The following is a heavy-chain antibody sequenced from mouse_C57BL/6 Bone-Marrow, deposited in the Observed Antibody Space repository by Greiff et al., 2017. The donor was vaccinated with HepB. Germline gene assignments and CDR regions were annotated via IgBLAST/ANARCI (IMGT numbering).Heavy chain of an antibody. Sequence: VQLQQSGPELVKPGASVKISCKASGYAFSSSWMNWVKQRPGKGLEWIGRIYPGDGDTNYNGKFKGKATLTADKSSSTAYMQLSSLTSKDAAVYFCARGMIYYGFVDYWGQGTTLTVSS. D-gene: IGHD2-2*01. CDR3: ARGMIYYGFVDY. CDR1: GYAFSSSW. V-gene: IGHV1-82*01. J-gene: IGHJ2*01. CDR2: IYPGDGDT.